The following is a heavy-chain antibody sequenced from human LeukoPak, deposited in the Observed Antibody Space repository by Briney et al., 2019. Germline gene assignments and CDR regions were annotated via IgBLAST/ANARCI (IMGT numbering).Heavy chain of an antibody. V-gene: IGHV3-53*01. CDR2: IYSGGTT. CDR1: GFTVSSNY. Sequence: PGGSLRLSCAASGFTVSSNYMSWVRQAPGKGLEWVSIIYSGGTTYYADSVKGRFTISRDISKNTLYLQMNSLRAEDTAVYYCAGPRFGELLYDYWGQGTLVTVSS. J-gene: IGHJ4*02. D-gene: IGHD3-10*01. CDR3: AGPRFGELLYDY.